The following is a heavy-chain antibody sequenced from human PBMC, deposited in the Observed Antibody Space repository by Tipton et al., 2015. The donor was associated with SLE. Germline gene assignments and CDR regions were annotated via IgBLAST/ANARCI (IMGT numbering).Heavy chain of an antibody. J-gene: IGHJ5*02. Sequence: QLVQSGAEVKPSETLSLTCTVSGGSISSYYWSWIRQPPGKGLEWIGYIYYSGSTNYNPSLKSRVTISVDTSKNQFSLKLSSVTAADTAVYYCARTGYCSSTSCYRGRSDWFDPWGQGTLVTVSS. D-gene: IGHD2-2*02. V-gene: IGHV4-59*01. CDR3: ARTGYCSSTSCYRGRSDWFDP. CDR1: GGSISSYY. CDR2: IYYSGST.